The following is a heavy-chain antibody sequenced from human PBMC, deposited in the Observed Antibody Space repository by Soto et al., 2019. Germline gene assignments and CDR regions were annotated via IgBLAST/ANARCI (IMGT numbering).Heavy chain of an antibody. D-gene: IGHD5-12*01. CDR2: MNPNSGNT. J-gene: IGHJ4*02. V-gene: IGHV1-8*01. Sequence: QVQLVQSGAEVKKPGASVKVSCKASGYTFTSYDIKWVRQATGQGLEWMGWMNPNSGNTGYAQKFQGRVTMTRNTSLSTAYMELSSLRSEDTAVYYCARGRHPRSATTQDYWGQGTLVTVSS. CDR1: GYTFTSYD. CDR3: ARGRHPRSATTQDY.